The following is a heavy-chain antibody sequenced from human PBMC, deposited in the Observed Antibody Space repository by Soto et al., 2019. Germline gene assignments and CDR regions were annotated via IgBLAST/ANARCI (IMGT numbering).Heavy chain of an antibody. CDR1: GFTFSSYG. V-gene: IGHV3-33*01. J-gene: IGHJ4*02. CDR3: ARAQTPNYYDSSGYLY. Sequence: PGGSLRLSCAASGFTFSSYGMHWVRQAPGKGLEWVAVIWYDGSNKYYADSVKGRFTISRDNSKNTLYLQMNSLRAEDTAVYYCARAQTPNYYDSSGYLYWGQGTLVTVSS. D-gene: IGHD3-22*01. CDR2: IWYDGSNK.